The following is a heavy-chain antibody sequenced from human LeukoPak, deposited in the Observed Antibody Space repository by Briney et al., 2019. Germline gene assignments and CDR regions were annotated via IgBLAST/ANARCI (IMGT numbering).Heavy chain of an antibody. J-gene: IGHJ4*02. Sequence: GGSLRLSCAASGFTFSNYAMYWVRQAPGKGLEWVSAIGATGYSAYYADSVKGRFTIPRDNSKNTLYLQMNSLRAEDTAVFYCAKRGGGNYFDYWGQGTLVTVSS. CDR2: IGATGYSA. D-gene: IGHD3-10*01. V-gene: IGHV3-23*01. CDR3: AKRGGGNYFDY. CDR1: GFTFSNYA.